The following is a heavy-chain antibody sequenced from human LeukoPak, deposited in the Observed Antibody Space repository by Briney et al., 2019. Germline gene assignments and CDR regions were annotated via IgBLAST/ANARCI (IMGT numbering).Heavy chain of an antibody. D-gene: IGHD3-9*01. Sequence: GGSLRLSCAAPEFTLSNYEVNWVRQAPGKGLEWVSYINYSGKTIYYADSVKGRFTISRDNHKNSVYLQMNSLRAEDTAIYYCASGDYDILTSSHQFYYYAMDVWGKGTTVTVSS. J-gene: IGHJ6*04. CDR1: EFTLSNYE. CDR2: INYSGKTI. V-gene: IGHV3-48*03. CDR3: ASGDYDILTSSHQFYYYAMDV.